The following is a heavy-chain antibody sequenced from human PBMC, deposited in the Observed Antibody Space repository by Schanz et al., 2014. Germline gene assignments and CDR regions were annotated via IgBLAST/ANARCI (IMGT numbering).Heavy chain of an antibody. CDR3: AKCIGWYGRCAFDI. CDR2: IYSGGST. J-gene: IGHJ3*02. V-gene: IGHV3-53*01. CDR1: GFTVSSHY. D-gene: IGHD6-19*01. Sequence: EVQLVESGGGLIQPGGSLRLSCAASGFTVSSHYMSWVLQAPGKGLEWVAVIYSGGSTFYTDSVKGRFTISRDNSKNTLYLQMNSLIAEDTAVYYCAKCIGWYGRCAFDIWGQGTMVTVSS.